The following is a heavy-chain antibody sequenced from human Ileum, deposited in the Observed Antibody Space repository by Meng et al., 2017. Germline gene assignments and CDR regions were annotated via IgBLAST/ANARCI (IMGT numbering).Heavy chain of an antibody. V-gene: IGHV3-23*01. J-gene: IGHJ4*02. CDR2: LSASGRTP. D-gene: IGHD2/OR15-2a*01. CDR3: AKGISVIPTAFDH. Sequence: EVTLLESGGGRVQPGGSLTLSCVGSEFTFNNFAMTWVRQTPGKGLEWVASLSASGRTPEYADSVKGRFTVSRDNSKNALFLHMTNLRVADTALYSCAKGISVIPTAFDHWGQGTLVTFSS. CDR1: EFTFNNFA.